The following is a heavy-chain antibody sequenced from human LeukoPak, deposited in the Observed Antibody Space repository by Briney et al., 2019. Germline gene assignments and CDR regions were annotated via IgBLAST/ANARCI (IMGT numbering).Heavy chain of an antibody. J-gene: IGHJ5*02. CDR2: IYPGDSDT. CDR3: ARRPYDFWSGYFNNWFDP. V-gene: IGHV5-51*01. D-gene: IGHD3-3*01. CDR1: GYSFTSYW. Sequence: GESLKISCKGSGYSFTSYWIGWVLQMPGKGLEWMGIIYPGDSDTRYSPSFQGQVTISADKSISTAYLQWSSLKASDTAMYYCARRPYDFWSGYFNNWFDPWGQGTLVTVSS.